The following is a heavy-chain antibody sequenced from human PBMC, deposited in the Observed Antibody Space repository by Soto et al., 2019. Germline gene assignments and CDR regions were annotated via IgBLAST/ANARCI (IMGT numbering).Heavy chain of an antibody. CDR1: GTTFTSYG. CDR2: FVPMFSSS. J-gene: IGHJ4*02. V-gene: IGHV1-69*13. Sequence: VKVSCKASGTTFTSYGIHWVRQAPGQGLEWMGGFVPMFSSSNYAQKFQGRLTIVPDESTNTAYMELSSLRADDSAIYYCARAGGTYCFDHWGQGTLVTVSS. CDR3: ARAGGTYCFDH. D-gene: IGHD1-1*01.